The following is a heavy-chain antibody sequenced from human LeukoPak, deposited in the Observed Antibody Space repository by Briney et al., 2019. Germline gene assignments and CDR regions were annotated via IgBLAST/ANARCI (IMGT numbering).Heavy chain of an antibody. CDR1: GFTFSNYG. D-gene: IGHD5-18*01. CDR3: TSDVGHSALAN. J-gene: IGHJ4*01. V-gene: IGHV3-33*08. Sequence: GGSLRLSCAASGFTFSNYGMYWVRQAPGKGLEWVAVIWHDGTNKYYADSVKGRFTISRDNSKNTLYLQMNSLRAEDTAVYYCTSDVGHSALANWGQGVLVTVSS. CDR2: IWHDGTNK.